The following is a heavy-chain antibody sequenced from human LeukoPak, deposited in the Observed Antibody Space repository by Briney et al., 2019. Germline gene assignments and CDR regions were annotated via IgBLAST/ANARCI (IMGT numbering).Heavy chain of an antibody. Sequence: GASVKVSCKASGYTFTDYYVHWVRQAPGQGLEWMGWMNPNSGNTGYAQKFQGRVTITRNTSISTAYMELSSLRSEDTAVYYCARGTAMVISGYYFDYWGQGTLVTVSS. CDR2: MNPNSGNT. D-gene: IGHD5-18*01. CDR1: GYTFTDYY. J-gene: IGHJ4*02. CDR3: ARGTAMVISGYYFDY. V-gene: IGHV1-8*03.